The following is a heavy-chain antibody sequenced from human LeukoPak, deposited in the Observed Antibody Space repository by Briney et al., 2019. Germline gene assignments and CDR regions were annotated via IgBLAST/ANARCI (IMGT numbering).Heavy chain of an antibody. CDR1: GYTFSSYG. D-gene: IGHD5-12*01. CDR2: ISGYNGNT. Sequence: ASVKVSCKASGYTFSSYGIAWVRQAPGQGLEWMGWISGYNGNTNDAQKLQGRVSMTTDTSTTTAYMELRSLTSDDTALYYCARSSLGTITAGPFDYWGQGTLVTVSS. J-gene: IGHJ4*02. V-gene: IGHV1-18*01. CDR3: ARSSLGTITAGPFDY.